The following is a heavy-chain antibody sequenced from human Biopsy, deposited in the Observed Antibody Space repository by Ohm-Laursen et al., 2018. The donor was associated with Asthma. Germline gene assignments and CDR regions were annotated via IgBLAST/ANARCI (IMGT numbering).Heavy chain of an antibody. CDR3: ARDAPTGGYIDY. D-gene: IGHD7-27*01. V-gene: IGHV3-11*04. CDR1: GFSFSDYY. CDR2: VSSSGSTT. Sequence: LSLTCAASGFSFSDYYMTWMRQAPGKGLEWVSSVSSSGSTTYPAESVKGRFTISRDNAQKSLFLQMGSLRAEDTAVYYCARDAPTGGYIDYWGLGTLVTVSS. J-gene: IGHJ4*02.